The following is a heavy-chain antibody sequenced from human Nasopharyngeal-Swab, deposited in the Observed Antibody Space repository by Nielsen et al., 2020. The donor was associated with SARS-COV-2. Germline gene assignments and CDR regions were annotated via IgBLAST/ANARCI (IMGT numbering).Heavy chain of an antibody. J-gene: IGHJ4*02. V-gene: IGHV4-39*07. CDR3: ARGSSDYVPYFDY. Sequence: WIRQPPGKGLEWIGSIYYSGSTHYNPSLKSRVTISVDKSKNQFSLKLSSVTAADTAVYYCARGSSDYVPYFDYWGQGTLVTVSS. D-gene: IGHD4-17*01. CDR2: IYYSGST.